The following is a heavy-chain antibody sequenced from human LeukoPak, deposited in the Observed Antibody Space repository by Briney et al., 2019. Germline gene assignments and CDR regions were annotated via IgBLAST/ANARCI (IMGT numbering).Heavy chain of an antibody. J-gene: IGHJ5*02. V-gene: IGHV3-23*01. CDR3: VKGNWDDD. CDR2: ISGSGDRT. CDR1: GFPFSTYD. Sequence: GGSLRLSCAASGFPFSTYDMTWVRQTPGRGLEWVSGISGSGDRTYYTDSAKGRFTISRDISKNTLYLQMNSLRAEDTAVYYCVKGNWDDDWGQGTLVTVSS.